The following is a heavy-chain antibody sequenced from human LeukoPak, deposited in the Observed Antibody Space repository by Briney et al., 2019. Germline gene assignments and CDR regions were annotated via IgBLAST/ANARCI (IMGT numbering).Heavy chain of an antibody. V-gene: IGHV4-59*08. CDR2: IYYSGST. CDR1: GGSISPYY. Sequence: SETLSLTCTVSGGSISPYYWSWIRQSPGKGLVWIGYIYYSGSTNYNPSLKSRVTISVDMSKNQVSLKLSSVTAADTALYYCARHFTYYYDSSGYPRDALDIWGQGTMVTVSS. J-gene: IGHJ3*02. D-gene: IGHD3-22*01. CDR3: ARHFTYYYDSSGYPRDALDI.